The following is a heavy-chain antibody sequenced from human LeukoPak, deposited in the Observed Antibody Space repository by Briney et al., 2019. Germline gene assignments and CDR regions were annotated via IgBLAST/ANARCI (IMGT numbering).Heavy chain of an antibody. D-gene: IGHD4-17*01. V-gene: IGHV3-48*01. CDR2: ISSSSTI. Sequence: GGSLRLSCAASGFTFSSYSMNWVHQAPGKGLEWVSYISSSSTIYYADSVKGRFTISRDNAKNSLYLQMNSLRAEDTAVYYCASYGDYIGYWGQGTLVTVSS. CDR3: ASYGDYIGY. CDR1: GFTFSSYS. J-gene: IGHJ4*02.